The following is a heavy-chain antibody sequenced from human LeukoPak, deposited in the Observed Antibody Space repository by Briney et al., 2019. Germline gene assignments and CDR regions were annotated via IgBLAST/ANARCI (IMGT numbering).Heavy chain of an antibody. J-gene: IGHJ2*01. CDR2: IYYSGST. CDR1: GGSISSYY. CDR3: ARLLTYSSGWDPYWYFDL. D-gene: IGHD6-19*01. Sequence: SETLSLTCTVSGGSISSYYWSWIRQPPGKGLEWIGYIYYSGSTNYNPSLKSRVTISVDTSKNQFSLKLSSVTAADTAVYYCARLLTYSSGWDPYWYFDLWGRGTLVTVSS. V-gene: IGHV4-59*01.